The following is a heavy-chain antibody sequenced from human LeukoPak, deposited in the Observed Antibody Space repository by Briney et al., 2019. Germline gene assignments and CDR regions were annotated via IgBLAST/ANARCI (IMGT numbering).Heavy chain of an antibody. CDR2: INPSGGST. Sequence: ASVKVSCKASGYTFTNYYMHWVRQAPGQGLEWMGIINPSGGSTSYAQKFQGRVTMTRDTSTSTVYMELSSLRSEDTAVYYCASSSWARAFDIWGQGTMVTVSS. V-gene: IGHV1-46*03. J-gene: IGHJ3*02. CDR3: ASSSWARAFDI. CDR1: GYTFTNYY. D-gene: IGHD6-13*01.